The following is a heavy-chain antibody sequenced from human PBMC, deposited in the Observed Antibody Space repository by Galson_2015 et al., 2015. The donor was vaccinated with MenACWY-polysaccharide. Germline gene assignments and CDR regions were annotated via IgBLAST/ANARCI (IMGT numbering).Heavy chain of an antibody. V-gene: IGHV4-34*01. J-gene: IGHJ5*02. CDR3: ARGVGARSRFGP. Sequence: SETLSLTCAVYGGSFSGYYWSWIRQPPGKGLEWIGEMNHSGSTNCNPSLKSRVTISVDTSKNQFSLRLTSVTAADTAVYYCARGVGARSRFGPWGQGTLVSVSS. CDR2: MNHSGST. D-gene: IGHD1-26*01. CDR1: GGSFSGYY.